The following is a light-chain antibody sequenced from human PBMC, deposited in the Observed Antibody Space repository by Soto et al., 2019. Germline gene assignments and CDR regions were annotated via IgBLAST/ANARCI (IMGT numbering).Light chain of an antibody. V-gene: IGKV1-27*01. CDR3: QKYNSASFT. Sequence: DIQMTQSPSSLSASVGDRVTITCRASQGISNYLAWYQQKPGKVPKLLIYAASTLQSGVPSRFSGSGSGTDLTLTISSLQTEDVATYYCQKYNSASFTFGPGTKVDIK. CDR1: QGISNY. J-gene: IGKJ3*01. CDR2: AAS.